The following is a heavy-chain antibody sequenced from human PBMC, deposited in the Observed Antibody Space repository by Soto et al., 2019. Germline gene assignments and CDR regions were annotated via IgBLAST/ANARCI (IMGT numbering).Heavy chain of an antibody. Sequence: PSETLSLTCTVSGGFINNFYWSWIRQPPGEGLEWIGYIYYSGSTKYNPSLKSRVTMSVDTSKNQFSLKLRSVTAADTAVYYCARVPDVWGQGTTVTVSS. J-gene: IGHJ6*02. CDR3: ARVPDV. CDR2: IYYSGST. V-gene: IGHV4-59*12. CDR1: GGFINNFY.